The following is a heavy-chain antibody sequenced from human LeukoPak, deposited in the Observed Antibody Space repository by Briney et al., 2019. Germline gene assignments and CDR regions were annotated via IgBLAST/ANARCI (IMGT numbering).Heavy chain of an antibody. CDR2: LYSGGSA. Sequence: GGSLRLSCAASGFTFSNYAMSWVRQAPGKGLQWVSTLYSGGSAYYADSVKGRFTISRDHSKNTLYLQMNSLRVEDTAVYYCAREQTGHWYFDLWGRGTLVTVSS. CDR1: GFTFSNYA. J-gene: IGHJ2*01. CDR3: AREQTGHWYFDL. D-gene: IGHD1-1*01. V-gene: IGHV3-53*01.